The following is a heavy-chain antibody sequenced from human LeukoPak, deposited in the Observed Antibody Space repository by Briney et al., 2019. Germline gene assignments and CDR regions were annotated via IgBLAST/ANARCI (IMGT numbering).Heavy chain of an antibody. CDR2: INHSGST. J-gene: IGHJ4*02. D-gene: IGHD3-22*01. CDR1: GGSFSSYY. Sequence: PSETLSLTCAVYGGSFSSYYWSWIRQPPGKGLEWIGEINHSGSTNYNPSLKSRVTISVDTSKNQLSLKLSSVTAADTAVYYCARGLNDPYYYDSSGPGYYFDYWGQGTLVTVSS. CDR3: ARGLNDPYYYDSSGPGYYFDY. V-gene: IGHV4-34*01.